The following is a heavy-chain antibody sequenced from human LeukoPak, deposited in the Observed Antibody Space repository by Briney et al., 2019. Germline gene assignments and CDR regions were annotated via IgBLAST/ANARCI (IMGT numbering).Heavy chain of an antibody. D-gene: IGHD6-13*01. CDR1: GFTFDDYA. V-gene: IGHV3-9*01. CDR2: ISWNSGSI. Sequence: GGSLRLSCAASGFTFDDYAMHWVRQAPGKGLEWVSGISWNSGSIGYADSVKGRFTISRDNAKNSLYLQMNSLRAEDTALYYCAKDIFTGIAAAGAIGYWGQGTLVTVSS. CDR3: AKDIFTGIAAAGAIGY. J-gene: IGHJ4*02.